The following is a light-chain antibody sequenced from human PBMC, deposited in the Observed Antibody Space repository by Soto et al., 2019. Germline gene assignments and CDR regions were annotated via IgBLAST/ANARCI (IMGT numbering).Light chain of an antibody. CDR2: SNH. CDR3: AAWDDSLNGPV. CDR1: SSNIGSNT. Sequence: QTVVTQPPSASGTPGQTVTISCSGSSSNIGSNTVNWYQQLPGTAPKLLIYSNHQRPSGVPDRFSGSKSGASASLAITELQSEDEADYYCAAWDDSLNGPVFGGGTKLTVL. V-gene: IGLV1-44*01. J-gene: IGLJ3*02.